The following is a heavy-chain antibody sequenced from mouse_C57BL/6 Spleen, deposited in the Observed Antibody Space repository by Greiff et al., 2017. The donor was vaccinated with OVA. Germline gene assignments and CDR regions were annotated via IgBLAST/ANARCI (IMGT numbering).Heavy chain of an antibody. CDR1: GYTFTSYW. CDR3: ARGKNYYGSSYGYFDV. V-gene: IGHV1-52*01. Sequence: QVQLQQPGAELVRPGSSVKLSCKASGYTFTSYWMHWVKQRPIQGLEWIGNIDPSDSETHYNQKFKDKATLSVDKSSSTAYMQLSSLTSEDSAVYYGARGKNYYGSSYGYFDVWGTGATVTVDS. CDR2: IDPSDSET. D-gene: IGHD1-1*01. J-gene: IGHJ1*03.